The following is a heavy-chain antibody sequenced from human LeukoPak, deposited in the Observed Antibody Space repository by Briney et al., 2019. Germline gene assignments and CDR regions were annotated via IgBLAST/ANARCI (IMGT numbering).Heavy chain of an antibody. D-gene: IGHD4-23*01. CDR3: ARYDYGGNGYFQH. Sequence: SETLSLTCTVSGGSISSYYWSWIRQPPGKGLEWIGYIYYSGSTNYNPSLKSRVTISVDTSKNQFSLKPSSVTAADTAVYYCARYDYGGNGYFQHWGQGTLVTVSS. CDR1: GGSISSYY. V-gene: IGHV4-59*01. J-gene: IGHJ1*01. CDR2: IYYSGST.